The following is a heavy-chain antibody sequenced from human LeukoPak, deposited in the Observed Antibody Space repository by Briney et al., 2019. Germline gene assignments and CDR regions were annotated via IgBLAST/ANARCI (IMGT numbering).Heavy chain of an antibody. CDR3: ARDFVACVDV. Sequence: PGRSLRLSCAASGFTFSSYAMHWVRQAPGKGLEWVAVISYDGSNKYYADSVKGRFTISRDNSKNTLYLQMNSLRAEDTAVYYCARDFVACVDVWGKGTTVTVSS. D-gene: IGHD3-3*01. CDR1: GFTFSSYA. V-gene: IGHV3-30-3*01. J-gene: IGHJ6*04. CDR2: ISYDGSNK.